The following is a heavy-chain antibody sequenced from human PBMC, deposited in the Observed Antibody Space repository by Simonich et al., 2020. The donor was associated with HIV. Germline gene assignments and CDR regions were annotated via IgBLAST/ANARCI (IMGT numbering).Heavy chain of an antibody. Sequence: QVQLQQWGAGLLKPSETLSLTCAVYGRSLSGSYWSWFRQPPGKGLEWIGEISHSGSTNYNPSLKSRVTISVDTTKNQFSLKLNSLTAADTAVYYCARGGACSGDCDNWFDSWGQGTLVTVSS. J-gene: IGHJ5*01. CDR2: ISHSGST. V-gene: IGHV4-34*01. CDR3: ARGGACSGDCDNWFDS. D-gene: IGHD2-21*02. CDR1: GRSLSGSY.